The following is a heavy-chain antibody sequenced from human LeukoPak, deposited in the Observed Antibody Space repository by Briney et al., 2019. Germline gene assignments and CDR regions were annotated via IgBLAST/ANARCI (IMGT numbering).Heavy chain of an antibody. D-gene: IGHD6-13*01. J-gene: IGHJ4*02. V-gene: IGHV3-11*01. CDR1: GFAFSDYY. Sequence: GGSLRLSCAASGFAFSDYYMSWIRQAPGKGLDWVSYISSSGSTIYYADSVKGRFTISRDNAKNSLYLQMNSLRAEDTAVYYCARDQGYSSSWYYWGQGTLVTVSS. CDR2: ISSSGSTI. CDR3: ARDQGYSSSWYY.